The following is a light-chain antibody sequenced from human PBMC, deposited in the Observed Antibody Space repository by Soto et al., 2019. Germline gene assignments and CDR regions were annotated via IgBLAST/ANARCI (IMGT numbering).Light chain of an antibody. J-gene: IGKJ1*01. Sequence: EIVLTQSPATLSLSPGGRATLSCRASQSVSSYLAWYRQKPGQAPRLLIYDASNRATGITARLGDSGSGTDLTLAISSLEPEDVSVYYCQQRNNWPPWTFGQGTKVEFK. V-gene: IGKV3-11*01. CDR1: QSVSSY. CDR3: QQRNNWPPWT. CDR2: DAS.